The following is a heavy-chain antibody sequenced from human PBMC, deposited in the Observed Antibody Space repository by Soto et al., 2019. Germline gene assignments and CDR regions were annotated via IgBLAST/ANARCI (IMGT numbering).Heavy chain of an antibody. CDR1: GFTFSNYA. CDR2: ISRSGGST. Sequence: EVQLLESGGGLVQPGGSLRLSCAASGFTFSNYAMSWVRQAPGRGLEWVSGISRSGGSTYYADSVKGRFTISRDNSKNTLSLQMNSLRAEDTAVYYCAKDPNDDYVGCFEMWGQGTMVTVSS. V-gene: IGHV3-23*01. CDR3: AKDPNDDYVGCFEM. J-gene: IGHJ3*02. D-gene: IGHD4-17*01.